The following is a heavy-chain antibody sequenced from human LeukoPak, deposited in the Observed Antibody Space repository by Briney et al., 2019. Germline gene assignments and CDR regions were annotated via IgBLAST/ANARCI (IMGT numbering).Heavy chain of an antibody. CDR3: ARGTYCSSTSCSLTFDP. CDR1: GFTFSSYA. CDR2: ISYDGSNK. Sequence: GGSLRLSCAASGFTFSSYAIHWVRQAPGKGLEWVAVISYDGSNKFYAGSVKGRFTISRDNSKNTLYLQMNSLRAEDTALYYCARGTYCSSTSCSLTFDPWGQGTLVTVSS. V-gene: IGHV3-30-3*01. D-gene: IGHD2-2*01. J-gene: IGHJ5*02.